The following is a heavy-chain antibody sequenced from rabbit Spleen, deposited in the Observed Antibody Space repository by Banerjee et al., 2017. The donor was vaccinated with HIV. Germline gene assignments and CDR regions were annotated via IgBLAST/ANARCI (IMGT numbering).Heavy chain of an antibody. J-gene: IGHJ6*01. D-gene: IGHD8-1*01. CDR3: ARDAGTSFSTYGMDL. CDR1: GFSSSSNTA. Sequence: QLLEAGGGRLIHAGSLILTSRKAGFSSSSNTAVRCVRRAPGKGLEWVACAYAGSSDSTYSATWAKGRFTISKTSSTTVTLQMTSLTAADTATYFCARDAGTSFSTYGMDLWGQGTLVTVS. CDR2: AYAGSSDST. V-gene: IGHV1S45*01.